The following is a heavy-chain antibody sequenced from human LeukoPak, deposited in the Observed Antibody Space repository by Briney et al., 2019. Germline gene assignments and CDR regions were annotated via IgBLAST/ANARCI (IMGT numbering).Heavy chain of an antibody. CDR3: ARDLVRGYSGSYVVFEF. V-gene: IGHV1-2*02. D-gene: IGHD1-26*01. Sequence: GASVKVSCKASGYTFTGYYIHWVRQAPGQGPEWMGWINLNSGDTNYAQKFQGRVIMTRDKSISTVYMDLSRLRPDDTAMYYCARDLVRGYSGSYVVFEFWGQGTMVTVSS. CDR1: GYTFTGYY. J-gene: IGHJ3*01. CDR2: INLNSGDT.